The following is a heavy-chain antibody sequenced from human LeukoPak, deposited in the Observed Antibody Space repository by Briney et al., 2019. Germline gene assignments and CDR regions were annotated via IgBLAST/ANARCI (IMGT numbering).Heavy chain of an antibody. CDR3: ATTQRALFDGYNTGGY. CDR1: GGSISSGGYY. V-gene: IGHV4-31*03. CDR2: IYYSGST. J-gene: IGHJ4*02. D-gene: IGHD5-24*01. Sequence: SEALSLTCTVSGGSISSGGYYWSWIRQHPGKGLEWIGYIYYSGSTYYSPSLKSRVTISVDTSKNQFSLKLSSVTAADTAVYYCATTQRALFDGYNTGGYWGQGTLVTVSS.